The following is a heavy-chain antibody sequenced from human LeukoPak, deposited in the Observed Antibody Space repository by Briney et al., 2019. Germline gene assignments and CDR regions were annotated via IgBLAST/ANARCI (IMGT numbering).Heavy chain of an antibody. CDR3: AKLYGSGSYYYYFDY. V-gene: IGHV3-23*01. CDR2: ISGSGGST. Sequence: GGSLRLSCAASGFTFSSYAMSRVRQAPGKGLEWVSAISGSGGSTYYADSVKGRFTISRDNSKNTLYLQMNSLRAEDTAVYYCAKLYGSGSYYYYFDYWGQGTLVTVSS. D-gene: IGHD3-10*01. J-gene: IGHJ4*02. CDR1: GFTFSSYA.